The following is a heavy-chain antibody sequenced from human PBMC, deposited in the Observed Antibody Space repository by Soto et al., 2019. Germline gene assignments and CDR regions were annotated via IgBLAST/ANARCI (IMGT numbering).Heavy chain of an antibody. V-gene: IGHV4-34*01. CDR3: ARARDSSSLVRKVRWYGMDV. D-gene: IGHD6-13*01. CDR2: INHSGST. J-gene: IGHJ6*02. CDR1: AWSASPYG. Sequence: SATLSLTCPVYAWSASPYGWSLIRQPPGKRLEWIGEINHSGSTNYNPSLKSRVTISVDTSKNQFSLKLSSVTAADTAVYYCARARDSSSLVRKVRWYGMDVWGQGTTVT.